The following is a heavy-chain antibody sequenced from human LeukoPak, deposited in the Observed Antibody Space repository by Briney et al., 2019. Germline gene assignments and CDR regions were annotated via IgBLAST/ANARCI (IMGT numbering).Heavy chain of an antibody. V-gene: IGHV3-23*01. CDR2: ISGRGDVT. D-gene: IGHD6-19*01. J-gene: IGHJ4*02. CDR3: AKSRSHSSAWYGSDFDY. CDR1: GFTFNTYA. Sequence: PGGSLRLSCAASGFTFNTYAMGWVRRAPGKGLEWVSSISGRGDVTYYADSMRGRFTVSRDNSKNTLYLQMNSLRAEDTALYYCAKSRSHSSAWYGSDFDYWGQGTLVTVSS.